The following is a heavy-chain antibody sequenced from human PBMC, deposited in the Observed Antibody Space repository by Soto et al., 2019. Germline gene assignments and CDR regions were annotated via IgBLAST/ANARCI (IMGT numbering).Heavy chain of an antibody. J-gene: IGHJ3*02. Sequence: LGESLKISCEGSVHTFASYWIGWVRQMPGKGLEWMGIIFPGDSDPRYSPSLQGHVTISADKSISTAYLQWSSLKASDTAMYYCARPSSTNYYDSGGYAGAFDIWGQGTLVTVSS. D-gene: IGHD3-22*01. V-gene: IGHV5-51*01. CDR1: VHTFASYW. CDR3: ARPSSTNYYDSGGYAGAFDI. CDR2: IFPGDSDP.